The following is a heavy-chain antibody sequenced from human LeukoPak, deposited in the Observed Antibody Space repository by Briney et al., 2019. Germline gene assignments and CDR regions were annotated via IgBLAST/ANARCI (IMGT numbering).Heavy chain of an antibody. CDR3: ARVPSAYSSSSGMVY. V-gene: IGHV3-30-3*01. CDR2: ISYDGSNK. CDR1: GFTFSSYA. D-gene: IGHD6-6*01. J-gene: IGHJ4*02. Sequence: GGSLRLSCAASGFTFSSYAMHWVRQAPGKGLEWVAVISYDGSNKYYADSVKGRFTISRDNSKNTLYVQMNSLRAEDTAVYYCARVPSAYSSSSGMVYWGQGTLVTVSS.